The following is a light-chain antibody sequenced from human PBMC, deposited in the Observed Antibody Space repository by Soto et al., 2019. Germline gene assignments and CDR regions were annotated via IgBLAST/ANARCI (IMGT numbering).Light chain of an antibody. J-gene: IGLJ2*01. CDR3: SSYTSSSTKV. CDR1: SSDVGGYNY. V-gene: IGLV2-14*01. CDR2: DVS. Sequence: QSVLTQPASVSGSPGQSITISCTGTSSDVGGYNYVSWYQQHPGKAPKLMIYDVSNRPSGVSNRFSGSKSGNTASLTISGLQAEDDADYYCSSYTSSSTKVFGGGTQLTV.